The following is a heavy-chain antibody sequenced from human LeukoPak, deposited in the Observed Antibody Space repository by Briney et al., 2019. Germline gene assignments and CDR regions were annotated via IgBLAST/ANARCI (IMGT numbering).Heavy chain of an antibody. CDR2: ISGTGGHT. CDR1: GFTFSSYA. J-gene: IGHJ6*02. Sequence: GGSLRLSCAASGFTFSSYAMSWVRQAPGKGLEWVSGISGTGGHTYYRDSVKGRFTISRDNSKNTLYLQMNSLRAEDTAVFYCAKDREYSGSYRPGPTRYYYGMDVWGQGTTVTVS. D-gene: IGHD1-26*01. V-gene: IGHV3-23*01. CDR3: AKDREYSGSYRPGPTRYYYGMDV.